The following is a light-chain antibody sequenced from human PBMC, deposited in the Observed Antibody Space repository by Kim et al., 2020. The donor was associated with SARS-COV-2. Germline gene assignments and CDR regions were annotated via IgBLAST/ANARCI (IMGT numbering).Light chain of an antibody. V-gene: IGKV3-11*01. CDR3: QQRNNWPQT. CDR2: DAS. CDR1: QSVGHY. J-gene: IGKJ2*01. Sequence: EIVLTQSPATLSLSPGERATLSCRASQSVGHYLAWYQQKPGQAPRLLIYDASNRATAIPDRFTGSGSGTDFTLTIGSLEPEDCAVYFCQQRNNWPQTFGQGTKLEI.